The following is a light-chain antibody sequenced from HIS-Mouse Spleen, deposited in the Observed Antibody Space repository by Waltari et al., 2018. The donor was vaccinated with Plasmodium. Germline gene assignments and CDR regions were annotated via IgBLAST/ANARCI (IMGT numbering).Light chain of an antibody. CDR3: QQYNNWPRT. J-gene: IGKJ1*01. V-gene: IGKV3-15*01. Sequence: IVMTQSPATLSVSPGEGANLSCRASQSVSSNLAWYQQNPGQAPRLLIYGASTRATGIPARFSGSGSGTEFTLTISSLQSEDFAVYYCQQYNNWPRTFGQGTKVEIK. CDR1: QSVSSN. CDR2: GAS.